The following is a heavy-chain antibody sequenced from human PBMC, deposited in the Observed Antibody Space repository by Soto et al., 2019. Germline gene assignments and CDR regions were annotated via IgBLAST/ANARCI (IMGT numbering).Heavy chain of an antibody. CDR3: ARDCGYGYGTDV. CDR2: ISGASGTI. V-gene: IGHV3-48*01. D-gene: IGHD2-15*01. Sequence: EVPLVESGGGLVQPGGSLRLSCAASGFTFRNYNMNWVRQAPGKGLEWLSYISGASGTIYYADSMQGRFTISRDNAKNSLYLQMNSLRAEDTAMYYCARDCGYGYGTDVWGQATTVTVSS. CDR1: GFTFRNYN. J-gene: IGHJ6*02.